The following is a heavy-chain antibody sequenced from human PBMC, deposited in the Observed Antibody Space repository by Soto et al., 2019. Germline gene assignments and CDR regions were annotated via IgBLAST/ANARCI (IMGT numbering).Heavy chain of an antibody. CDR2: INHSGST. CDR1: GGSFSGYY. D-gene: IGHD6-19*01. J-gene: IGHJ4*02. V-gene: IGHV4-34*01. CDR3: ARGGGVWRGWSIDY. Sequence: SETLSLTCAVYGGSFSGYYWSWIRQPPGKGLEWIGEINHSGSTNYNPSLKSRVTISVDTSKNQFSLKLSSVTAADTAVYYCARGGGVWRGWSIDYWGQGTLVTVSS.